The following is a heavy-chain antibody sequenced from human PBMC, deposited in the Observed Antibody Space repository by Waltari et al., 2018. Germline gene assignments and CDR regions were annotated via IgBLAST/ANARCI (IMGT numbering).Heavy chain of an antibody. CDR3: ARNAQLHHPYYFDY. CDR1: GVTCSSYA. J-gene: IGHJ4*02. D-gene: IGHD2-2*01. Sequence: QVQLVQSGAEVKKPGSSVKVSCKASGVTCSSYAISWVRKAPGQGLEWLGGIIPIFGTANYAQKFQGRVTITADESTSTAYMELSSLRSEDTAVYYCARNAQLHHPYYFDYWGQGTLVTVSS. V-gene: IGHV1-69*01. CDR2: IIPIFGTA.